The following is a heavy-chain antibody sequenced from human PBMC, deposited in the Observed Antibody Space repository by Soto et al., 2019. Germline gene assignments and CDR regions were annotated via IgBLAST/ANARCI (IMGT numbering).Heavy chain of an antibody. Sequence: SETLSLTCAAYGGSFSSYYWNWIRQPPGKGLEWMGEINHSGSTNYNPSLKSRGTISVGTSKNHISLKLSSVTAADTAAYYCGRGDRSCRYFDYWGQGTMVTVSS. D-gene: IGHD1-26*01. CDR1: GGSFSSYY. V-gene: IGHV4-34*01. CDR3: GRGDRSCRYFDY. J-gene: IGHJ4*02. CDR2: INHSGST.